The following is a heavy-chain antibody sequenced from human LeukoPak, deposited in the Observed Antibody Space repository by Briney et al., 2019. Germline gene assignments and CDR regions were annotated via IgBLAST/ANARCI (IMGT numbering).Heavy chain of an antibody. Sequence: GGSLRLSCAASGFTFSSYGMHWVRQAPGKGLEWVAVISYDGSNKYYADSVKGRFTISRDNSKNTLYLQMNSLRAEDTAVYYCARVPSPGELERRPADIWGQGTMVTVSS. CDR2: ISYDGSNK. J-gene: IGHJ3*02. CDR1: GFTFSSYG. D-gene: IGHD1-1*01. CDR3: ARVPSPGELERRPADI. V-gene: IGHV3-30*19.